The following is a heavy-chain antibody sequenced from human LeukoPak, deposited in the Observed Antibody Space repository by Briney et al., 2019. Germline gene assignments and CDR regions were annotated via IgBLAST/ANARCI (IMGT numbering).Heavy chain of an antibody. CDR1: GGSISSSSYY. CDR2: IYYSGST. V-gene: IGHV4-39*07. J-gene: IGHJ6*03. CDR3: ARVVVVVAATQGNYYYYYMDV. D-gene: IGHD2-15*01. Sequence: SETLSLTCTVSGGSISSSSYYWGWIRQPPGKGLEWIGSIYYSGSTYYNPSLKSRVTISVDTSKNQFSLKLSSVTAADTAVYYCARVVVVVAATQGNYYYYYMDVWGQGTTVTVSS.